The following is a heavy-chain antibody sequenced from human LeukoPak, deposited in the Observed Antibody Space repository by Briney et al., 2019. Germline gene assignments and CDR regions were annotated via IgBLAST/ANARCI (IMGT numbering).Heavy chain of an antibody. CDR2: ISSSSSYI. D-gene: IGHD4-23*01. Sequence: PGGSLRLSCAASGFTFSSYSMNWVRQAPGKGLEWVSSISSSSSYIYYADSVKGRFTISRDNARNSLYLQMNSLRAEDTAVYYCARDYGGNSRLHTRFDYWGQGTLVTVSS. CDR3: ARDYGGNSRLHTRFDY. CDR1: GFTFSSYS. V-gene: IGHV3-21*01. J-gene: IGHJ4*02.